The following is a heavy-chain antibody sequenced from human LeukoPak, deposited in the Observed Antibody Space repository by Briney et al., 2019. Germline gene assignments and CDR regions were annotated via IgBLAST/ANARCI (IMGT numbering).Heavy chain of an antibody. D-gene: IGHD4-23*01. V-gene: IGHV4-39*01. CDR3: ARGVFSVLTPGARFDY. CDR1: GVSITSSTYS. CDR2: IHYSGST. Sequence: SETLSLTCSVSGVSITSSTYSWGWIRQPPGKGLEWIGSIHYSGSTYYNPSLKSRVTISVDTSENQFSLKLSSVTAADTAVYYCARGVFSVLTPGARFDYWGQGTLVTVSS. J-gene: IGHJ4*02.